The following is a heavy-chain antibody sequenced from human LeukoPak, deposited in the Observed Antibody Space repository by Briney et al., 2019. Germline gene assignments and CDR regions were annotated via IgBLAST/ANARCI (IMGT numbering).Heavy chain of an antibody. V-gene: IGHV3-13*01. Sequence: PGGSLRLSCTASGFTLGSHDMHWVRQTTGEGLEWVAAIASGFQTFYAGSVKGRFTVSREDAKNSLYLQMNSLRAGDTAVYYCVREARGYHYTYFDYWCQGSLVTVS. J-gene: IGHJ4*02. CDR2: IASGFQT. D-gene: IGHD5-18*01. CDR1: GFTLGSHD. CDR3: VREARGYHYTYFDY.